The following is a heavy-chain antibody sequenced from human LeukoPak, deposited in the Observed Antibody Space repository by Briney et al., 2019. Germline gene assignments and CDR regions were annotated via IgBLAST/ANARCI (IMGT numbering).Heavy chain of an antibody. CDR3: AKDGGGYDTSGYYYGDY. CDR2: ISSSSSYI. CDR1: GFTFSSYS. V-gene: IGHV3-21*04. D-gene: IGHD3-22*01. J-gene: IGHJ4*02. Sequence: GGSLRLSCAASGFTFSSYSMNWVRQAPGKGLEWVSSISSSSSYIYYSDSVKGRFTISRDNAKNSLYLHMNSLRAEDTAVYYCAKDGGGYDTSGYYYGDYWGQGTLVTVSS.